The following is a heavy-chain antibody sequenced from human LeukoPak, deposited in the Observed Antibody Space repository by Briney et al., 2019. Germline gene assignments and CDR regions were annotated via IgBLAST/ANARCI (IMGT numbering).Heavy chain of an antibody. CDR3: ARGAYSGSYDY. V-gene: IGHV1-69*04. Sequence: GASVKVSCKASGGTFSSYAISWVRQAPGQGLEWMGRIIPILGIANYAQKFQGRVTITADKSTSTAYMELSSLRSEDTAVYYCARGAYSGSYDYWGQGTLVTVSS. J-gene: IGHJ4*02. CDR1: GGTFSSYA. CDR2: IIPILGIA. D-gene: IGHD1-26*01.